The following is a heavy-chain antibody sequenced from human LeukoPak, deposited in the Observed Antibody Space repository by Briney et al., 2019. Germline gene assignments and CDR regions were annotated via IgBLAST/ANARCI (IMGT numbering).Heavy chain of an antibody. CDR2: IIPIFGTA. V-gene: IGHV1-69*05. D-gene: IGHD2-15*01. J-gene: IGHJ4*02. Sequence: SVKVPCKASGGTFSSYAISWVRQAPGQGLEWMGGIIPIFGTANYAQKFQGRVTITTDESTSTAYMELSSLRSEDTAVYYCARAKCSGGSCYSFDYWGQGTLVTVSS. CDR1: GGTFSSYA. CDR3: ARAKCSGGSCYSFDY.